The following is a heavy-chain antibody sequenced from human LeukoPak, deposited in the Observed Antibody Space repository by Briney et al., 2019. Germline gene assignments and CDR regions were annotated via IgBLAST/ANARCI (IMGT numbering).Heavy chain of an antibody. CDR3: ARPGYSCSWGDYYFDY. Sequence: GGSLRLSCAASGFTFDDYAMHWVRQAPGKGLEWVSGISWNSGSIGYADSVKGRFTISRDNAKNSLYLQMNSLRAEDTALYYCARPGYSCSWGDYYFDYWGQGTLVTVSS. CDR1: GFTFDDYA. CDR2: ISWNSGSI. J-gene: IGHJ4*02. D-gene: IGHD6-13*01. V-gene: IGHV3-9*01.